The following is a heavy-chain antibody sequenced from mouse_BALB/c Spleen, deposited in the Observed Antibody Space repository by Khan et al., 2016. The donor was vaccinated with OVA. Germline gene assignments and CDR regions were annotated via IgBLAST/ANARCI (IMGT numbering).Heavy chain of an antibody. D-gene: IGHD1-1*02. CDR2: ISTNYGDA. V-gene: IGHV1S137*01. J-gene: IGHJ3*01. CDR1: GSTFTDYA. Sequence: QVQLQQSGAELVRPGVSVKISCKASGSTFTDYAMHWVKQRHAKSLEWIGVISTNYGDADYNQKFQGKASMTVDRSSSTVYRELARLTSEDAAIYDCVRGGKFAYWGQGTRVTVSA. CDR3: VRGGKFAY.